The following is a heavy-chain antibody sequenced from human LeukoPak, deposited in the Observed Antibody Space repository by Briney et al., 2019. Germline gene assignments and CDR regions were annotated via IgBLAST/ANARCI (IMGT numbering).Heavy chain of an antibody. CDR1: RGSVSSGDYY. CDR2: ISYSGST. D-gene: IGHD6-6*01. Sequence: SETLSLTCTVSRGSVSSGDYYWTWIRQPPGKGLEWIGYISYSGSTNYNPSLKSRVTISIDTSKNQISLKLSSVTAADTAVYYCAAWQNRPFDYWGQGTLVTVSS. CDR3: AAWQNRPFDY. J-gene: IGHJ4*02. V-gene: IGHV4-61*08.